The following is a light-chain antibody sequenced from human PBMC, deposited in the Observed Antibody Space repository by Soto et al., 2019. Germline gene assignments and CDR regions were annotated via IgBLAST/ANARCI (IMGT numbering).Light chain of an antibody. J-gene: IGKJ1*01. CDR1: QSISSW. Sequence: DIQMTQSPSTLSASVGDRVTITCRASQSISSWLAWYQQKPGNAPKVLIYDASSLESGVPSRFSGSGSGTEFTLTISSLQPDDFATYYYQQYRSYWTFGQGTKVEIK. V-gene: IGKV1-5*01. CDR3: QQYRSYWT. CDR2: DAS.